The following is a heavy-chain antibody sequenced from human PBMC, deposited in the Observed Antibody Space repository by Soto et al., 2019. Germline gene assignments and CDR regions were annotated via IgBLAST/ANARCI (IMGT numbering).Heavy chain of an antibody. D-gene: IGHD3-10*01. V-gene: IGHV5-51*01. CDR2: IYPGDSDT. Sequence: EXLKICCKGSGYXFTSYWVGWVRHMPGKGLEFMGIIYPGDSDTRYSPSFQGQVTISSDKSISTAYLQWSSLKSSDTAMYYCARIVRSGYYYYYGMDVWGQGTTGTVSS. CDR3: ARIVRSGYYYYYGMDV. CDR1: GYXFTSYW. J-gene: IGHJ6*02.